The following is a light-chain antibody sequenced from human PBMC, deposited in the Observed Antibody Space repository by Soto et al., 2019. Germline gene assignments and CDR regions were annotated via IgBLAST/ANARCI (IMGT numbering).Light chain of an antibody. V-gene: IGLV2-14*01. CDR3: YSYTSSSTNV. CDR2: AVS. J-gene: IGLJ1*01. CDR1: SSDIGGYNF. Sequence: QSALTQPASVSGSPGQSITISCTGTSSDIGGYNFVSWYQHHPGKAPKLMIFAVSNRPSGVSNRFSGSKSGNTASVTISGLQPEDEADYFCYSYTSSSTNVFGSGTKLTVL.